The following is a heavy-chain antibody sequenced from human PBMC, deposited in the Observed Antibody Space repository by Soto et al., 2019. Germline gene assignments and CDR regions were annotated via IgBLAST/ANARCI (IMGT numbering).Heavy chain of an antibody. Sequence: GGSLRLSCAGSGFTFSSYAMHWVRQAPGKGLEWVAVISYDGSNKYYADSVKGRFTISRDNSKNTLYLQMNSLRAEDTAVYYCARDTHGDYDYHHYRLAVWGQGTTVTVSS. CDR1: GFTFSSYA. CDR2: ISYDGSNK. CDR3: ARDTHGDYDYHHYRLAV. V-gene: IGHV3-30-3*01. J-gene: IGHJ6*02. D-gene: IGHD4-17*01.